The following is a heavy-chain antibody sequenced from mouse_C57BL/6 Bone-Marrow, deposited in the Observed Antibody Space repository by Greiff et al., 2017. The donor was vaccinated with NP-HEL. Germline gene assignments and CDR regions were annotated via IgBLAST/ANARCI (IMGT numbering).Heavy chain of an antibody. J-gene: IGHJ1*03. V-gene: IGHV1-26*01. CDR2: INPNNGGT. D-gene: IGHD1-1*01. Sequence: EVQLHQSGPELVKPGASVKISCKASGYTFTDYYMTWVKQSHGKSLEWIGDINPNNGGTSYNQKFKGKATLTVDKSSSTAYMELRSLTSEDSAVYYCARRILNYDGSSYRWYFDVWGTGSTVTVSS. CDR3: ARRILNYDGSSYRWYFDV. CDR1: GYTFTDYY.